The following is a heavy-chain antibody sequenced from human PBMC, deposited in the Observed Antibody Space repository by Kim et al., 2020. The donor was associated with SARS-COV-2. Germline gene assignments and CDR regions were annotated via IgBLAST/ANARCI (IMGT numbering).Heavy chain of an antibody. D-gene: IGHD3-10*01. V-gene: IGHV3-53*01. Sequence: GGSLRLSCAASGFTVSSNYMSWVRQAPGKGLEWVSVIYSGGSTYYSDSVKGRFTISRDNSKNTLYLQMNSLRAEDTAVYYCARSVSGSHTQGYGMDVWGQGTTVTVSS. CDR1: GFTVSSNY. J-gene: IGHJ6*02. CDR2: IYSGGST. CDR3: ARSVSGSHTQGYGMDV.